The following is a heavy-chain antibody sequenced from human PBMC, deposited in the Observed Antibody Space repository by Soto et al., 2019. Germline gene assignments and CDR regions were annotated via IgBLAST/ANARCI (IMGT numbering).Heavy chain of an antibody. Sequence: SETLSLTCAVSGGSISSSNWWSWVRQPPGKGLEWIGEIYHSGSTNYNPSLKSRVTISVDKSKNQFSLKLSSVTAADTAVYYCARVTPGDSYGFYFDGMDVWGQGTTFTVPS. CDR2: IYHSGST. V-gene: IGHV4-4*02. J-gene: IGHJ6*02. D-gene: IGHD5-18*01. CDR3: ARVTPGDSYGFYFDGMDV. CDR1: GGSISSSNW.